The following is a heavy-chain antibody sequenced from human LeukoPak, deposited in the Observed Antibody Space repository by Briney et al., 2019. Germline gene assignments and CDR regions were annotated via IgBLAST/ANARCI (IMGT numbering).Heavy chain of an antibody. J-gene: IGHJ3*02. CDR3: ARQYCSSTSCYRGPTDDAFDI. Sequence: ASVKVSCKASGYTFIGYYMHWVRQAPGQGLEWMGWISPNSGGTKYAQKFQGRVTMTRDTSISTAYMELSRLRSDDTAVYYCARQYCSSTSCYRGPTDDAFDIWGQGTMVTVSS. V-gene: IGHV1-2*02. D-gene: IGHD2-2*02. CDR1: GYTFIGYY. CDR2: ISPNSGGT.